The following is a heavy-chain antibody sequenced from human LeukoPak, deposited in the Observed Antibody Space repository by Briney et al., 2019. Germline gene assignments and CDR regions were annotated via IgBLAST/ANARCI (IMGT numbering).Heavy chain of an antibody. CDR1: GLTVSTNY. CDR2: IYSGGNT. CDR3: ARDSGTTVGYFGY. Sequence: PGGSLRLSCAASGLTVSTNYMSWVRQAPGRGLEWVSVIYSGGNTYYADSVKGRFTISRDNSKNTLYLQMNSLRAEDTAVYYCARDSGTTVGYFGYWGQGTLVTVSS. D-gene: IGHD4-23*01. J-gene: IGHJ4*02. V-gene: IGHV3-66*01.